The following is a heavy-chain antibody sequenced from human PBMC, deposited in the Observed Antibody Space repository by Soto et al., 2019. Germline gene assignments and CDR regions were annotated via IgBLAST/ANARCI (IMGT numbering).Heavy chain of an antibody. CDR1: GGSVNSGHYY. V-gene: IGHV4-61*01. CDR3: ARESSLLLHDSGKKIDP. Sequence: SETLSLTCTVSGGSVNSGHYYWNWIRQSPGKGLEWIGYIYYSGSTNYNSSLKSRPSISIDTSRNQFSLKLTSVTAADTAVYYCARESSLLLHDSGKKIDPWGQGILVTVSS. D-gene: IGHD3-10*01. CDR2: IYYSGST. J-gene: IGHJ5*01.